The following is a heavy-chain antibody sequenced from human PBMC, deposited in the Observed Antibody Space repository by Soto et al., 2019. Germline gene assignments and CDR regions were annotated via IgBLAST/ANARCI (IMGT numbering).Heavy chain of an antibody. CDR3: ARGYSPALGAPWARANWCDP. CDR2: IYYIGST. J-gene: IGHJ5*02. CDR1: GGSMSNYY. V-gene: IGHV4-59*01. D-gene: IGHD1-26*01. Sequence: SETLSLTCTVSGGSMSNYYWSWIRQPPGKGLEWIGYIYYIGSTNYKPSLKSRVTMSVDTSRNHLSLNLTSVTAAYTAVYYCARGYSPALGAPWARANWCDPWGQGTLVTVS.